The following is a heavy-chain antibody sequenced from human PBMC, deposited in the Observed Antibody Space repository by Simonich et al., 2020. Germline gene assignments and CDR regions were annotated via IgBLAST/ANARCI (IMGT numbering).Heavy chain of an antibody. V-gene: IGHV3-23*01. CDR3: ATYYFDY. CDR2: IRGSGGST. Sequence: EVQLLESGGGLVQPGGSLRLSCAASGFTFSSYPMSWVRQVPGKGQEWVSAIRGSGGSTYYADSVKGRFTISRDNSKNTLYLQMNSLRAEDTAVYYCATYYFDYWGQGTLVTVSS. J-gene: IGHJ4*02. CDR1: GFTFSSYP.